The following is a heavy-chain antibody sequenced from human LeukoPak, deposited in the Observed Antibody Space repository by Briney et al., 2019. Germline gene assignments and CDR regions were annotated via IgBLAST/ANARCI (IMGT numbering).Heavy chain of an antibody. CDR2: IKEDGGDK. V-gene: IGHV3-7*01. Sequence: GGSLRLSCEASEFIFSNYWMSWVRQAPGRGLEWVANIKEDGGDKYYVDSVKGRSTISRDNAKRSLYLQMSSLRAEDTAVYYCARDTFRGDLDYWGQGTLVTVSS. CDR3: ARDTFRGDLDY. D-gene: IGHD2/OR15-2a*01. J-gene: IGHJ4*02. CDR1: EFIFSNYW.